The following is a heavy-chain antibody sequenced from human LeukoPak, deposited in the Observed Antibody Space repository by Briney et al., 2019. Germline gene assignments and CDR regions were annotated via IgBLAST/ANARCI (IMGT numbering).Heavy chain of an antibody. V-gene: IGHV6-1*01. CDR2: TYYRSKWYN. CDR3: ARSVADLDY. J-gene: IGHJ4*02. CDR1: GDSVSSTSAA. D-gene: IGHD6-19*01. Sequence: SQTLSLTCAISGDSVSSTSAAWNWIWQSPSRGLEWLGRTYYRSKWYNEYAVSVKSRMTINPDTSKNQFSLHLNSVTPEDTAVYYCARSVADLDYWGQGTLVTVSS.